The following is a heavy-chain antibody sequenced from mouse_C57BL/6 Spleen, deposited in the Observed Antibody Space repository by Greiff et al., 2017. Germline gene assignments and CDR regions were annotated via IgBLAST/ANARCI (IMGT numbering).Heavy chain of an antibody. CDR2: IWSGGST. V-gene: IGHV2-2*01. Sequence: QVHVKQSGPGLVQPSQSLSITCTVSGFSLTSYGVHWVRQSPGKGLEWLGVIWSGGSTDYNAAFISRLSISKDNSKSQVFFKMNRLQADDTAIYYCARGRYSNYWFAYWGQGTLVTVSA. D-gene: IGHD2-5*01. J-gene: IGHJ3*01. CDR3: ARGRYSNYWFAY. CDR1: GFSLTSYG.